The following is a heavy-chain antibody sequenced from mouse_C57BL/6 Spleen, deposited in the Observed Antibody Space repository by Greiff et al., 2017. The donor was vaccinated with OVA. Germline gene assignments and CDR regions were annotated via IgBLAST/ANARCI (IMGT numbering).Heavy chain of an antibody. CDR3: TRSREFITTVVPPMDY. CDR2: IDPETGGT. J-gene: IGHJ4*01. Sequence: LVESGAELVRPGASVTLSCKASGYTFTDYEMHWVKQTPVHGLEWIGAIDPETGGTAYNQKFKGKAILTADKSSSTAYMELRSLTSEDSAVYYCTRSREFITTVVPPMDYWGQGTSVTVSS. D-gene: IGHD1-1*01. V-gene: IGHV1-15*01. CDR1: GYTFTDYE.